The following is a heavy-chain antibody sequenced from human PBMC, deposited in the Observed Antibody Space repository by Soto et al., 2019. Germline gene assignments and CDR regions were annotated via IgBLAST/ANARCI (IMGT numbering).Heavy chain of an antibody. CDR2: INTDGSVT. J-gene: IGHJ4*02. CDR3: ARQTGLGATNY. V-gene: IGHV3-74*01. D-gene: IGHD1-26*01. CDR1: GFTFSNFW. Sequence: GGSLRLSCAGSGFTFSNFWMHWVRQAPGKGLVWVARINTDGSVTSHADSVKGRFTISRDSAKSTLYLQMTSLREEDSAIYYCARQTGLGATNYWRRRTLVTVSS.